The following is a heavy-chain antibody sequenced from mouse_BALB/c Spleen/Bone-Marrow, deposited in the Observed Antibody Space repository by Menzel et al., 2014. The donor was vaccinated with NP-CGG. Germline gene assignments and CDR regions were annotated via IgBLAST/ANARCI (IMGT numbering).Heavy chain of an antibody. D-gene: IGHD1-1*01. CDR1: GFDFSRYW. J-gene: IGHJ1*01. CDR3: ARLNYYSSLFV. V-gene: IGHV4-1*02. Sequence: EVKLVESGGGLVQPGGSLKLSCAASGFDFSRYWMSWVRQAPGKGLEWIGEINPDSSTINYTPSLKDKFIISRDNAKNTLYLQMSKVRSEDTALYYCARLNYYSSLFVRGAGTTVTVSS. CDR2: INPDSSTI.